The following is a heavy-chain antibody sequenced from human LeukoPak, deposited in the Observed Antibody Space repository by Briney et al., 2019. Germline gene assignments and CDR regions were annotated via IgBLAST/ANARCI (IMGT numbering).Heavy chain of an antibody. CDR3: AGRDY. Sequence: SETLSLTCTVSGGPISTYYWSWIRQSPGKGLESIGYIYNSGSTNYNPSLKSRVTISLDTSKNQFSLRLSSVTAADTAVYYCAGRDYWGQGTLVTVSS. J-gene: IGHJ4*02. CDR2: IYNSGST. D-gene: IGHD1-26*01. CDR1: GGPISTYY. V-gene: IGHV4-59*12.